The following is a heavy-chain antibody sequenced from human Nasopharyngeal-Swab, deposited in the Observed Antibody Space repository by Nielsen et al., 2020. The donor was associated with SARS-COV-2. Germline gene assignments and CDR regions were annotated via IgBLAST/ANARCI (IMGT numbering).Heavy chain of an antibody. CDR1: GFSFGDYT. CDR2: IGWSGGSI. CDR3: AKDSGGSAWALDY. Sequence: GGSLRLSCAASGFSFGDYTMHWVRQAPGKGLECVALIGWSGGSIFYADSVKGRFTISRDNSKNSLYLEMNSPTTEDTAFYYCAKDSGGSAWALDYWGQGTLVTVSS. D-gene: IGHD6-19*01. V-gene: IGHV3-43*01. J-gene: IGHJ4*02.